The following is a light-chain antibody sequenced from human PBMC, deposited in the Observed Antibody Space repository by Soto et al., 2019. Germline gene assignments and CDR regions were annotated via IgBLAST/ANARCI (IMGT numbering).Light chain of an antibody. Sequence: QSVLTQPPSVSGAPGQRVTISCTGSSSDIGAGYDVHWYQQLPGTAPKLLIYGNNNRPSGVPDRFSGSRSGTSASLAITGLQAGDEADYYCQSYDASLTGSYVFGTGTKVTV. CDR3: QSYDASLTGSYV. V-gene: IGLV1-40*01. CDR2: GNN. CDR1: SSDIGAGYD. J-gene: IGLJ1*01.